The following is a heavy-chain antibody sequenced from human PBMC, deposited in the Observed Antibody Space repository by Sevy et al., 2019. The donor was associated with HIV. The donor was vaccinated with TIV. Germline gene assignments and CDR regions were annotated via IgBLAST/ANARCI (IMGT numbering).Heavy chain of an antibody. J-gene: IGHJ4*02. V-gene: IGHV3-30-3*01. CDR1: GFMFSDYS. CDR2: ISYDGSNK. CDR3: GRDERDGLPDY. Sequence: GGSLRLSCAVSGFMFSDYSMHWIRQAPGKGLEWVTLISYDGSNKFYAGSVQGRFTISRDNSKNILFLQMNSVRDEDTAVYYCGRDERDGLPDYWGQGTLVTVSS.